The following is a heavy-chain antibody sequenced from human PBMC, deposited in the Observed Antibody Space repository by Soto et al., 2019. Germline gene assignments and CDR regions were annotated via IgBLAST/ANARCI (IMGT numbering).Heavy chain of an antibody. Sequence: SQTLSLTCAISGDSVSSNSAAWNWIRQSPSRGLEWLGRTYYRSKWYNDYAVSVKSRITINPDTSKNQFSLQLNSVTPEDTAVYYCXREYSSSGVYYYYGMDVWGPGTTVTVSS. D-gene: IGHD6-13*01. V-gene: IGHV6-1*01. J-gene: IGHJ6*02. CDR2: TYYRSKWYN. CDR1: GDSVSSNSAA. CDR3: XREYSSSGVYYYYGMDV.